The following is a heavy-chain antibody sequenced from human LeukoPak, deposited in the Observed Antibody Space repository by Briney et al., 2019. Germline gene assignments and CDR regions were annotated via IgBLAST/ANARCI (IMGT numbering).Heavy chain of an antibody. CDR1: GYTFTGYY. Sequence: GASVKVSCKASGYTFTGYYMHWVRQAPGQGLEWMGWINPNSGGTNYAQKFQGRVTITADESTSTAYMELSSLRSEDTAVYYCAREGAEVVPAAIRMGYYFDYWGQGTLVTVSS. D-gene: IGHD2-2*01. V-gene: IGHV1-2*02. CDR3: AREGAEVVPAAIRMGYYFDY. CDR2: INPNSGGT. J-gene: IGHJ4*02.